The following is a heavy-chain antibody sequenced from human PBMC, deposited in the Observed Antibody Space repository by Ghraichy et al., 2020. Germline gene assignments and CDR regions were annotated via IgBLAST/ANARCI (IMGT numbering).Heavy chain of an antibody. D-gene: IGHD3-16*01. V-gene: IGHV3-66*01. J-gene: IGHJ3*02. CDR1: GFTVAGKC. Sequence: GGSLRLSCAASGFTVAGKCIIWVRQAPGKGLEWVSVIYSGGSTYYADSVKGRFTISRDNSKNTLYLHMNSLRAEDTAVYYCARGVPYAFDIWGQGTMVTASS. CDR2: IYSGGST. CDR3: ARGVPYAFDI.